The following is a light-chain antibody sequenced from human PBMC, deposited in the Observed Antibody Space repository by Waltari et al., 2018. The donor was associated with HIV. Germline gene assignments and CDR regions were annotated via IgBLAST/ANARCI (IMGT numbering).Light chain of an antibody. J-gene: IGLJ3*02. CDR1: TPHNRSNY. V-gene: IGLV1-47*01. CDR2: RNN. Sequence: SVLTPSSSASGTPGQRVTISCSGSTPHNRSNYVYWYQQRPGTPPKLLIYRNNQRPSGVPDRFSGSKSGTSASLAISGLRSEDEADYYCAAWDDSLEGIWVLGGGTKLTVL. CDR3: AAWDDSLEGIWV.